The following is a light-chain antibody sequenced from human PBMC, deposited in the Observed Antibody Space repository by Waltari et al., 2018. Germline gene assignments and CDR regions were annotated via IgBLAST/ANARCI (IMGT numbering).Light chain of an antibody. V-gene: IGKV2-28*01. CDR3: MQALQTPYT. CDR2: LGS. CDR1: QSLLHSNGYNY. J-gene: IGKJ2*01. Sequence: DIVMTQSPLSLPVTPGEPASISCRSSQSLLHSNGYNYLDWYLQKPGQSPQLLCYLGSNRASGVPDRFSGSGSGTEFTLKISRVEAEDVGVYYCMQALQTPYTFGQGTKLEIK.